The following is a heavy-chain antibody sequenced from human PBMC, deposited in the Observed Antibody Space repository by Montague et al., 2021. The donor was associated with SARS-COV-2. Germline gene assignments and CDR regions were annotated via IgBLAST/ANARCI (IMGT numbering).Heavy chain of an antibody. D-gene: IGHD1-26*01. CDR3: VRGGRSTWY. J-gene: IGHJ4*02. CDR1: GFTFSSYW. CDR2: ISNDGSDT. V-gene: IGHV3-74*01. Sequence: FLRLSCAASGFTFSSYWMHWVRQVSGKGLVWLSRISNDGSDTSYADSVKGRFTISRDNAKNTLYLQMHSLRAEDTAVYYCVRGGRSTWYWGQGTLVTVSS.